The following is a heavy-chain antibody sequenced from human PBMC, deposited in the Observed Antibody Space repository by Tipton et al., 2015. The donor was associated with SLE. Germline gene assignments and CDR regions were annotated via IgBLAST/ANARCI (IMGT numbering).Heavy chain of an antibody. CDR2: IWYDGSNN. D-gene: IGHD6-13*01. Sequence: RSLRLSCAASGFTFRNSVIHWVRQAPGKGLEWVAAIWYDGSNNYYADSVKGRFTVSRDNSKNTLFLQMNSLRAEDTAVYYCARESDPSRPDSGGQLETIDYWGQGTLVTVSS. V-gene: IGHV3-33*01. CDR1: GFTFRNSV. J-gene: IGHJ4*02. CDR3: ARESDPSRPDSGGQLETIDY.